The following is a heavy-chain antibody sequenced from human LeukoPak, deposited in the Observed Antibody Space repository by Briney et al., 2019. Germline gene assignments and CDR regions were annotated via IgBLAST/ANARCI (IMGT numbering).Heavy chain of an antibody. CDR1: GGSFSCYY. CDR2: INHSGST. J-gene: IGHJ4*02. D-gene: IGHD3-22*01. Sequence: SETLSLTCAVYGGSFSCYYWSWIRQPPGKGLEWIGEINHSGSTNYNPSLKSRVTISVDTSKNQFSLKLSSVTAADTAVYYCAASEGNYYDSSGYYSAPIDYWGQGTLVTVSS. CDR3: AASEGNYYDSSGYYSAPIDY. V-gene: IGHV4-34*01.